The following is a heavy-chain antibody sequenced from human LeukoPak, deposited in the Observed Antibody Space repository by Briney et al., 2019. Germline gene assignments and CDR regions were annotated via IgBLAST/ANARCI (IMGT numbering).Heavy chain of an antibody. CDR3: AGGLRSGLIDY. V-gene: IGHV3-53*01. CDR1: EFTVNNNY. J-gene: IGHJ4*02. D-gene: IGHD4-17*01. Sequence: PGGSLRLSCAASEFTVNNNYMSWVRQAPGEGLEWVSTIYSAGSTNYADSVKGRFTISRDNSKNTMYLQMNSRRAEDTAVYYCAGGLRSGLIDYWGQGTLVTVSS. CDR2: IYSAGST.